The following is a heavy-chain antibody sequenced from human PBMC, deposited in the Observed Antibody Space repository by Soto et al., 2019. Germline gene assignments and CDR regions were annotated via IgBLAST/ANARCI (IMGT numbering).Heavy chain of an antibody. V-gene: IGHV4-31*03. CDR2: IYYSGST. CDR3: ARMSIKNSSGYPHYFDY. D-gene: IGHD3-22*01. J-gene: IGHJ4*02. CDR1: GGSISSGGYY. Sequence: SETLSLTCTVSGGSISSGGYYWSWIRQHPGKGLEWIGYIYYSGSTYYNPSLKSRVTISVDTSKNQFSLKLSSVTAADTAVYYCARMSIKNSSGYPHYFDYWGQGNLVTVSS.